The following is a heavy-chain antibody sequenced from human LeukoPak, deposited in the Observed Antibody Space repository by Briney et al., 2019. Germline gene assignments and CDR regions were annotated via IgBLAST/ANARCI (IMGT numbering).Heavy chain of an antibody. J-gene: IGHJ5*02. D-gene: IGHD6-13*01. CDR2: INLSGGST. Sequence: GASVNVSCTASGYTFTSYYMHWVCHAPGQGLEWMGIINLSGGSTSYAQKFQVRVTMTRNTSTSTVYMELSSLRSEDTAVYYCARESIAAAGDWFDHWGQGTLVTVSS. CDR3: ARESIAAAGDWFDH. CDR1: GYTFTSYY. V-gene: IGHV1-46*01.